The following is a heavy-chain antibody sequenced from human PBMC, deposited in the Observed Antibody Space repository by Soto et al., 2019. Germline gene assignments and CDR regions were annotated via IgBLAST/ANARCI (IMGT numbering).Heavy chain of an antibody. J-gene: IGHJ6*03. CDR3: ARDHTRSDCSGGSCYYYYYMDV. V-gene: IGHV1-18*01. Sequence: ASVKVSCKASGYTFTSYGISWVRHAPGQGLEWMGWISAYNGNTNYAQKLQGRVTMTTDTSTSTAYMELRSLRSDDTAVYYCARDHTRSDCSGGSCYYYYYMDVWGKGTTVTVSS. D-gene: IGHD2-15*01. CDR2: ISAYNGNT. CDR1: GYTFTSYG.